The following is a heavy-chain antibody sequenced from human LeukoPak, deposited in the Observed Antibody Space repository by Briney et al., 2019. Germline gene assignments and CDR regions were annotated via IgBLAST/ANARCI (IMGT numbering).Heavy chain of an antibody. V-gene: IGHV3-30*04. D-gene: IGHD3-16*01. CDR1: GFNFDSYA. CDR2: ISYDGSNR. CDR3: ATELRILSWGVDAFDI. Sequence: PGGSLRLSCAASGFNFDSYAVHWVRQAPGKGLEWVAFISYDGSNRNHADSVKGRFTISRDTSKTTLYLQMNSLRAEDTAVYYCATELRILSWGVDAFDIWGQGTMVTVCS. J-gene: IGHJ3*02.